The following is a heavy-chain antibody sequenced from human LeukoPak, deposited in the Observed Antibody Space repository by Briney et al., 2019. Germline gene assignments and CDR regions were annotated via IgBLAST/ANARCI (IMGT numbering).Heavy chain of an antibody. Sequence: GGSLRLSCTASGFTFGDYAMSWFRQAPGKGLEWVGFIRSKAYGGTTEYAASVKGRFTISRDDSKSIAYLQMNSLKTEDTAVYYCTRGSDPGYYYYMDVWGKGTTVTVSS. D-gene: IGHD3-3*01. V-gene: IGHV3-49*03. CDR1: GFTFGDYA. CDR3: TRGSDPGYYYYMDV. J-gene: IGHJ6*03. CDR2: IRSKAYGGTT.